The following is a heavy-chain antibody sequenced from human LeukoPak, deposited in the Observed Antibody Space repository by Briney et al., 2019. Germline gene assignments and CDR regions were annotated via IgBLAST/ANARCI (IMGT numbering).Heavy chain of an antibody. CDR3: ARATVTRWFDP. V-gene: IGHV3-74*03. CDR1: GFAFSSDW. J-gene: IGHJ5*02. D-gene: IGHD4-17*01. Sequence: GGSLRLSCAASGFAFSSDWMHWVRQAPGKGLVWVSRINSDGSSATYADSVKGRFTISRDNSKNTLYLQMNSLRAEDTAVYYCARATVTRWFDPWGQGTLVTVSS. CDR2: INSDGSSA.